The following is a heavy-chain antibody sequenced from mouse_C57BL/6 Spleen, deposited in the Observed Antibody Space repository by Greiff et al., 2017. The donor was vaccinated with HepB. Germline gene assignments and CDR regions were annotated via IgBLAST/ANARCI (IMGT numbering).Heavy chain of an antibody. V-gene: IGHV1-61*01. J-gene: IGHJ1*03. Sequence: QVQLQQPGAELVRPGSSVKLSCKASGYTFTSYWMDWVKQRPGQGLEWIGNIYPSDSETHYNQKFKDKATLTVDKSSSTAYMQLSSLTSEDSAVYYCARMGYYYGSSYWYFDVWGTGTTVTVSS. D-gene: IGHD1-1*01. CDR2: IYPSDSET. CDR1: GYTFTSYW. CDR3: ARMGYYYGSSYWYFDV.